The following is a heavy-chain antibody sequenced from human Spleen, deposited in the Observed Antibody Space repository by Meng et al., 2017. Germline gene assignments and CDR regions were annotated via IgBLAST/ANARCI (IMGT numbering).Heavy chain of an antibody. Sequence: SETLSLTCTVSGGSINSYYWSWIRQPPGKGLEWIGYIYYSGSTNYNPSLKSRVTISVDTSKNQFSLKLSSVTAADTAVYYCARLRTTMVRGVFDYWGQGTLVTVSS. D-gene: IGHD3-10*01. CDR2: IYYSGST. CDR1: GGSINSYY. V-gene: IGHV4-59*01. J-gene: IGHJ4*02. CDR3: ARLRTTMVRGVFDY.